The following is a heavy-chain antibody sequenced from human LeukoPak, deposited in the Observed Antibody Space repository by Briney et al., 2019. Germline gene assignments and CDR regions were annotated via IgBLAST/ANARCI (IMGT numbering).Heavy chain of an antibody. V-gene: IGHV1-2*02. Sequence: ASVKVSCKTSGYTFSDYYIHWVRQAPGQGLEWMGWINPNSGETKSAQKFQGRVTMTGDTSISTAYMELRRVTSDDTAVYYCARDRDYSNTERGFDYWGQGTQVTVSS. CDR3: ARDRDYSNTERGFDY. CDR1: GYTFSDYY. CDR2: INPNSGET. D-gene: IGHD4-11*01. J-gene: IGHJ4*02.